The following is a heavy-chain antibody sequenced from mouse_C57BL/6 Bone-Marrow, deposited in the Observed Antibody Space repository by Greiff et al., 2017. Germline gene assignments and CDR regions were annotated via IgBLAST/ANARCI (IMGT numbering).Heavy chain of an antibody. J-gene: IGHJ2*01. Sequence: QVQLKQSGAELVKPGASVKLSCKASGYIFTEYTIHWVKQRSGQGLEWIGWFYPGSGSIKYNERFKDKATLTADKSSNTVYIELSRLTSEYTAVYFCARHERYYDYEGYFDYWGQGTTLTVSS. D-gene: IGHD2-4*01. V-gene: IGHV1-62-2*01. CDR1: GYIFTEYT. CDR2: FYPGSGSI. CDR3: ARHERYYDYEGYFDY.